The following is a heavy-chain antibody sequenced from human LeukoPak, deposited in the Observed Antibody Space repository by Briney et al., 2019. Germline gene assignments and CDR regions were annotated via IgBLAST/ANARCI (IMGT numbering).Heavy chain of an antibody. CDR3: AKVGISIAARPFDY. D-gene: IGHD6-6*01. CDR2: ISSSSSYI. V-gene: IGHV3-21*04. CDR1: GFTFSSYS. Sequence: PGGSLRLSCAASGFTFSSYSMNWVRQAPGKGLEWVSSISSSSSYIYYADSVKGRFTISRDNSKNTLYLQMNSLRAEDTAVYYCAKVGISIAARPFDYWGQGTLVTVSS. J-gene: IGHJ4*02.